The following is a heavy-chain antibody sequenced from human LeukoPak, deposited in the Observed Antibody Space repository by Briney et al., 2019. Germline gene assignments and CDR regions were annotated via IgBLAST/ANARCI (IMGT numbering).Heavy chain of an antibody. CDR2: IIPIFGTA. Sequence: ASVKVSCKASGGTFSSYAISWVRQAPGQGLEWMGGIIPIFGTANYAQKFQGRVTITAGESTSTAYMELSSLRSEDTAVYYCALSSRAPYSSSSEWAYWSQGTLVTVSS. CDR3: ALSSRAPYSSSSEWAY. D-gene: IGHD6-6*01. CDR1: GGTFSSYA. J-gene: IGHJ4*02. V-gene: IGHV1-69*13.